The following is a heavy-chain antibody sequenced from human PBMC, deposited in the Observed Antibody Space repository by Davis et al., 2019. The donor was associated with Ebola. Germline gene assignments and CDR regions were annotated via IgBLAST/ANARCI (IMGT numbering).Heavy chain of an antibody. V-gene: IGHV3-23*01. Sequence: PGGSLRLSCAASGFTFSSYAMSWVRQAPGKGLEWASAISGSGGSTYYADSVKGRFTISRDNAKNSLYLQMNSLRAEDTAVYYCARVSVLRYFDWLLEPPDYWGQGTLVTVSS. J-gene: IGHJ4*02. CDR3: ARVSVLRYFDWLLEPPDY. CDR2: ISGSGGST. CDR1: GFTFSSYA. D-gene: IGHD3-9*01.